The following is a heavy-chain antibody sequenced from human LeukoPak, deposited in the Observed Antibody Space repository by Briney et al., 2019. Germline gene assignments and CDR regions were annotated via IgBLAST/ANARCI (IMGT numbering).Heavy chain of an antibody. D-gene: IGHD5-18*01. CDR1: GFTLSKHW. Sequence: GGSLRLSCATSGFTLSKHWMTWVRQAPGKGLECVAIIKQDGSEKYYVNSVKGRFTISRDNAKNSLYLQMNSLRAEDTAVYYCARMTRYTYPAIDYWGQGTLVTVSS. V-gene: IGHV3-7*01. CDR2: IKQDGSEK. CDR3: ARMTRYTYPAIDY. J-gene: IGHJ4*02.